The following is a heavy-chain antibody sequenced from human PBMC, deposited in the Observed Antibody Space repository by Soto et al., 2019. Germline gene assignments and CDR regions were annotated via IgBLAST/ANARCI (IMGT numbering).Heavy chain of an antibody. CDR1: GGSFSGYY. D-gene: IGHD7-27*01. J-gene: IGHJ4*02. Sequence: QVQLQQWGAGLLKPSETLSLTCAVYGGSFSGYYWNWIRQPPGKGLEWIGEINHSGSTNYNPSLKSLVTTSVDTSKTQFSLKLSSVTAADTVVYYCARGWGRIFDYWGQGTLVTVSS. CDR2: INHSGST. CDR3: ARGWGRIFDY. V-gene: IGHV4-34*01.